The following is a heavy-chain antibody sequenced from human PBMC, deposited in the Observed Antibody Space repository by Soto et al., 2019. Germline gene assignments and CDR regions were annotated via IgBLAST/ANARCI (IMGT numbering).Heavy chain of an antibody. CDR1: GFTFSSYA. V-gene: IGHV3-23*01. CDR3: AKGLTYMVRGTLDY. CDR2: ISGSGGST. J-gene: IGHJ4*02. D-gene: IGHD3-10*01. Sequence: EVQRLESGGGLVQPGGSLRLSCAASGFTFSSYAMSWVRQAPGKGLEWVSAISGSGGSTYYADSVKGRFTIARDKSKNTLYLQMNSLRAEDTAVYYCAKGLTYMVRGTLDYWGQGTLVTVSS.